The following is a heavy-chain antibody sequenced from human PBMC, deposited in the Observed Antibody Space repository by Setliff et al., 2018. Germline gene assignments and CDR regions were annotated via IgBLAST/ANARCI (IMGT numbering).Heavy chain of an antibody. CDR1: GESFSNNY. CDR3: VRGRLRGSCSGPSCTYDPFDI. J-gene: IGHJ3*02. V-gene: IGHV4-34*01. D-gene: IGHD2-2*01. Sequence: SETLSLTCSVYGESFSNNYWSWIRQPPGKGLEWIGESSHSGSTSYSPSLKSRLTMSVDTSKNQFSLILSSVTAADTAVYFCVRGRLRGSCSGPSCTYDPFDIWGQGTTVTVSS. CDR2: SSHSGST.